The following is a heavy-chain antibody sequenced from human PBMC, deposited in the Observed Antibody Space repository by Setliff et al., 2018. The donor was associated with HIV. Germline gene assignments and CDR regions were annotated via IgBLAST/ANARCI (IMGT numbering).Heavy chain of an antibody. CDR3: ARSGWTNYVVSPPSAMDA. D-gene: IGHD3-16*01. J-gene: IGHJ6*02. CDR1: GYIFTRSG. CDR2: ISAYNGNT. V-gene: IGHV1-18*01. Sequence: ASVKVSCKASGYIFTRSGFNWVRQAPGQGLEWIGWISAYNGNTYSAQKFQGRVTMTTDSSTSTAYMELRSLRSDDTAMYYCARSGWTNYVVSPPSAMDAWGQGTTVTVSS.